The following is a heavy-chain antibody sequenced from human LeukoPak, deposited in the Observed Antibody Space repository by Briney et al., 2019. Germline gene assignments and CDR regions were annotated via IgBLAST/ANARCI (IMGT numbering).Heavy chain of an antibody. CDR1: GFTFSSYS. D-gene: IGHD5-18*01. J-gene: IGHJ4*02. Sequence: PGGSLRLSCAASGFTFSSYSMNWVRQAPGKGLEWVSSISSSSSYIYYADSVKGRFTISRDNAKNSLYLQMNSRRAEDTAVYYCARGPVDTAMVIGYYFDYWGQGTLVTVSS. CDR3: ARGPVDTAMVIGYYFDY. CDR2: ISSSSSYI. V-gene: IGHV3-21*01.